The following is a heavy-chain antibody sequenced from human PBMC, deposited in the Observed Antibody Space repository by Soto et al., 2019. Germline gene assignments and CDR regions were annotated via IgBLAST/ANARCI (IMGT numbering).Heavy chain of an antibody. J-gene: IGHJ4*02. Sequence: GGSLRFSCAASGFTFTEYALSWVRQHPGQGLEWVATISRIGGRTYLADPGKGRLSISRDNSKNTVPLLMNSLTAEDTAVYSFARGSSGYISSWYYFDYWGRGTLVTVSA. D-gene: IGHD6-13*01. V-gene: IGHV3-23*01. CDR2: ISRIGGRT. CDR3: ARGSSGYISSWYYFDY. CDR1: GFTFTEYA.